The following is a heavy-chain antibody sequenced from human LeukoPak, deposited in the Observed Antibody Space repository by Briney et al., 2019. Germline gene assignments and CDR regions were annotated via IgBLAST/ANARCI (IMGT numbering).Heavy chain of an antibody. Sequence: ASVKVSCKASGYTFTGYYMHWLRRAPGQGLDWMGWINPNSGGTNYAQKFQGRVTMTRDTSISTAYMELSRLRSDDTAVYYCARDYVVVAATRLTDDAFDIWGQGTMVTVSS. CDR1: GYTFTGYY. J-gene: IGHJ3*02. CDR3: ARDYVVVAATRLTDDAFDI. V-gene: IGHV1-2*02. CDR2: INPNSGGT. D-gene: IGHD2-15*01.